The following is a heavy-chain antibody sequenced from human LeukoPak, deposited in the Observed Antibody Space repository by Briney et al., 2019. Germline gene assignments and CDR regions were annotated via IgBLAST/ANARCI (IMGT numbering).Heavy chain of an antibody. J-gene: IGHJ4*02. CDR2: INPNSGGT. V-gene: IGHV1-2*02. CDR3: ARVTLGTAMVSY. Sequence: ASVKVSCKASGYTFTGYYMHWVRQAPGQGLEWMGWINPNSGGTNYAQKFQGRVTMTRDTSISTAYMELSRLRSDDTAVYYCARVTLGTAMVSYWGQGTLVTVSS. CDR1: GYTFTGYY. D-gene: IGHD5-18*01.